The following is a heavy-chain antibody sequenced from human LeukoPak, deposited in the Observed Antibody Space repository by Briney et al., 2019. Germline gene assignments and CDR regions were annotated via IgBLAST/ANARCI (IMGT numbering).Heavy chain of an antibody. J-gene: IGHJ4*02. CDR2: ISSSSSYI. CDR1: GFPFSTFP. Sequence: GGSLRLSCQASGFPFSTFPMNWVRQAPGRGLEWVSSISSSSSYIYYADSVKGRFTISRDNAKNSLYLQMNSLRAEDTAVYYCARNTGYCSGGSCYSELIDYWGQGTLVTVSS. D-gene: IGHD2-15*01. CDR3: ARNTGYCSGGSCYSELIDY. V-gene: IGHV3-21*01.